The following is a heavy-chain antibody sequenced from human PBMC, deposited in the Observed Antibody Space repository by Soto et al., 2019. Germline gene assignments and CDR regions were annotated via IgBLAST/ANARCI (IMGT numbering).Heavy chain of an antibody. CDR2: ISGSGGST. CDR1: GFTFSSYA. D-gene: IGHD3-10*01. Sequence: PGGSLRLSCAASGFTFSSYATSWVRQAPGKGLEWVSAISGSGGSTYYADSVKGRFTISRDNPKNTLYLQMNSLRAEDTAVYYCAKDRGSSVRGPFDYWGQGTLVTVSS. J-gene: IGHJ4*02. CDR3: AKDRGSSVRGPFDY. V-gene: IGHV3-23*01.